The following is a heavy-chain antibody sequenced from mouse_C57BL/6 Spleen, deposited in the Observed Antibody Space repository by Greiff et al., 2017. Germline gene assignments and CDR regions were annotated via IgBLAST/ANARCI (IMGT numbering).Heavy chain of an antibody. CDR2: IDPSDSET. CDR3: AREGLRRGFAY. CDR1: GYTFTSYW. J-gene: IGHJ3*01. Sequence: QVQLQQPGAELVRPGSSVKLSCKASGYTFTSYWMHWVKQRPIQGLEWIGNIDPSDSETHYNQKFKDKATLTVDKSSSTAYMQLSSRTSEDSAVDYCAREGLRRGFAYWGQGTLVTVGA. V-gene: IGHV1-52*01. D-gene: IGHD2-4*01.